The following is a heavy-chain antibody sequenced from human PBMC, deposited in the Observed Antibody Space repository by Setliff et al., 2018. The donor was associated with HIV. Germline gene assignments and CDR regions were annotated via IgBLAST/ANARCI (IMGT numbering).Heavy chain of an antibody. CDR2: ISAGKGMT. Sequence: ASVKVSCKASGYHFNSYGISWVRQAPGQRLEWMGWISAGKGMTKYSKKFQGRVTLTRDTAASTAYMELSSLRSEDTAVYYCARSRSMDVWGQGTTVTVSS. V-gene: IGHV1-3*01. CDR1: GYHFNSYG. J-gene: IGHJ6*02. CDR3: ARSRSMDV.